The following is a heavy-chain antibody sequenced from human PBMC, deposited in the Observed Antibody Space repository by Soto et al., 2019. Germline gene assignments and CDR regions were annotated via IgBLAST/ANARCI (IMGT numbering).Heavy chain of an antibody. D-gene: IGHD2-2*01. CDR1: GGYFSGFY. V-gene: IGHV4-34*01. Sequence: PSETMSLTCAVYGGYFSGFYWSWIRQHKGKGLEWIGEINDSGSTNYNPSLTSRVTISVDTSKNQFSLKLSSVTAADTAGYYCARGGYIVVVPADNYYYGMDVWGQGTTVTVSS. CDR3: ARGGYIVVVPADNYYYGMDV. CDR2: INDSGST. J-gene: IGHJ6*02.